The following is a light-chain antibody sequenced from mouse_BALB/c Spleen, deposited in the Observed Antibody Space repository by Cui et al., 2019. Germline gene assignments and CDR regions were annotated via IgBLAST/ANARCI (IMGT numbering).Light chain of an antibody. J-gene: IGKJ1*01. Sequence: QIVLSQSPAIMSASLGEEITLTCSASSSVSSMHWYQQKSGTSPKLLIYSTSNLASGIPSRFSGCGSGTFYSLTISGVEAEDAADYYCHQWSIYPLTFGGGTKLEIK. CDR1: SSVSS. CDR3: HQWSIYPLT. CDR2: STS. V-gene: IGKV4-80*01.